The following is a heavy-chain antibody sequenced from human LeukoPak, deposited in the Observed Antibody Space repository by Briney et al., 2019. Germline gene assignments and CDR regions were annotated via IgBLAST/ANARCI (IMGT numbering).Heavy chain of an antibody. J-gene: IGHJ5*02. CDR3: TRESTWNYDWFDP. D-gene: IGHD1-7*01. CDR2: IRSKAYGGTT. V-gene: IGHV3-49*04. CDR1: GFTFGDYA. Sequence: GGSLRLSCTASGFTFGDYAMSWVRQAPGKGLEWVGFIRSKAYGGTTEYAASVKGRFTISRDDSKSIAYLQMNSLKTEDTAVYYCTRESTWNYDWFDPWGQGTLVTVSS.